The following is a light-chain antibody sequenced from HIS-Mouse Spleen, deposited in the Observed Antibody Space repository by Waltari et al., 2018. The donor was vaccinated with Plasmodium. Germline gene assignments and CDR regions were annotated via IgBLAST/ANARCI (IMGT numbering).Light chain of an antibody. V-gene: IGKV1-39*01. CDR1: QSISNY. J-gene: IGKJ1*01. Sequence: DIQMTQSPSSLSASVGDRVTITCRASQSISNYLNWYQQKPGKAPKFLFYAATTLQSGVPSRFSDSGSGTDFTLTSSSLQPEDFATYYCQQSYSTWTFGQGTKVEIK. CDR3: QQSYSTWT. CDR2: AAT.